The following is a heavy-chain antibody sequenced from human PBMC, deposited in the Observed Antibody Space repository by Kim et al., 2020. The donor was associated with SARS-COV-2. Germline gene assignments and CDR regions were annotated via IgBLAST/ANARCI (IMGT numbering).Heavy chain of an antibody. D-gene: IGHD2-21*01. CDR3: AKDIFGDSPDTDYYYYGLDV. CDR2: ISYDGSNK. J-gene: IGHJ6*02. Sequence: GGSLRLSCAGSGFSFSSYGVHWVRQAPGKGLEWLAVISYDGSNKYYADSVKGRFTISRDNSKITLYLQMDNLRAEDTAVYYCAKDIFGDSPDTDYYYYGLDVWGQGTTVTVSS. CDR1: GFSFSSYG. V-gene: IGHV3-30*18.